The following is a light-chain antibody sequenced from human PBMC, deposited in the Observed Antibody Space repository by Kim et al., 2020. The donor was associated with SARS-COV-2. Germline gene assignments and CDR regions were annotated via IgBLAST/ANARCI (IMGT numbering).Light chain of an antibody. J-gene: IGLJ3*02. CDR1: NIGSKS. Sequence: GPGKTARITCGGNNIGSKSVHWYQQKPGQAPVLVIYYDSDRPSGIPERFSGSNSGNTATLTISRVEAGDEADYYCQVWDSSSDHPVFGGGTQLTVL. CDR2: YDS. CDR3: QVWDSSSDHPV. V-gene: IGLV3-21*04.